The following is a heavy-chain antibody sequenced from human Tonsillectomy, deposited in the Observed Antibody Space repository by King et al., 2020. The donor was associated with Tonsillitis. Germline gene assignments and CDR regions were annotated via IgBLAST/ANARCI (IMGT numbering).Heavy chain of an antibody. J-gene: IGHJ4*02. CDR3: AKDSSSTPSSFDY. D-gene: IGHD6-6*01. Sequence: VQLVESGGGLVQPGGSLRLSCAASGFTFSSYAMSWVRQAPGKGLEWVSSISGRGGSTYHADSVKGRFTISRDNSKNTLYVQMNSLRAEDTAVYYCAKDSSSTPSSFDYWGQGTLVTVSS. CDR2: ISGRGGST. V-gene: IGHV3-23*04. CDR1: GFTFSSYA.